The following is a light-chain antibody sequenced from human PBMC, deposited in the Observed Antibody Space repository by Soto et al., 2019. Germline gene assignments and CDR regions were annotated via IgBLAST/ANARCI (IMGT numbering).Light chain of an antibody. V-gene: IGKV1-5*03. CDR2: KAS. Sequence: DIQMTQSPSTLSGSVGDRVTITCRASQTISSWLAWYQQKPGKDPKLLIYKASTLKSGVPSRFSGSGSGTEFTLTISSLQPDDFATYYCQHYNSFSASFGQGPKVELK. J-gene: IGKJ1*01. CDR3: QHYNSFSAS. CDR1: QTISSW.